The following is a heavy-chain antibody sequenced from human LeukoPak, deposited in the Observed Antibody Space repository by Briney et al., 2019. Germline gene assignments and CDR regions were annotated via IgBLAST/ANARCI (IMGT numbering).Heavy chain of an antibody. CDR2: INSDGSTT. J-gene: IGHJ6*02. V-gene: IGHV3-74*01. CDR3: ARGNYYGMDV. CDR1: GFTFSNYY. Sequence: GGSLRLSCAASGFTFSNYYMHWVRQAPGKGLVWVSRINSDGSTTSYADSVKGRFTISRDNAKNTLYLQMNSLRAEDTAVYYCARGNYYGMDVWGQGTTVTVSS.